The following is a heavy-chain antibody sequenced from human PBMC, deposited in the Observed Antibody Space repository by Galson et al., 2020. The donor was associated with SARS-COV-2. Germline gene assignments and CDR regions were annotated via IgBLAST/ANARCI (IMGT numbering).Heavy chain of an antibody. V-gene: IGHV3-30*18. D-gene: IGHD1-26*01. Sequence: GGSLRFSCAASGFTFSSYGMHWVRQAPGKGLEWVAFISYDGSNKYYADSVKGRFTISRDNSKNTLYLQMNSLRAEDTAVYYCAKPYSGSYYSHFDYWGQGTLVTVSS. CDR1: GFTFSSYG. CDR3: AKPYSGSYYSHFDY. J-gene: IGHJ4*02. CDR2: ISYDGSNK.